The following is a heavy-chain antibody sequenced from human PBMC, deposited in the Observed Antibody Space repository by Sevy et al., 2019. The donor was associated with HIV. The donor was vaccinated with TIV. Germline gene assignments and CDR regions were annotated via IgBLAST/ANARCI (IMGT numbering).Heavy chain of an antibody. V-gene: IGHV4-34*01. CDR2: INHSGST. CDR1: GGSFSGYY. CDR3: ARGLSAARRGAFDI. Sequence: SETLSLTCAVYGGSFSGYYWSWIRQPPGKGLDWIGEINHSGSTNYNPSLKSRVTISVDTSKNQFSLKLSSVTAADTAVYYCARGLSAARRGAFDIWGQGTMVTVSS. D-gene: IGHD6-6*01. J-gene: IGHJ3*02.